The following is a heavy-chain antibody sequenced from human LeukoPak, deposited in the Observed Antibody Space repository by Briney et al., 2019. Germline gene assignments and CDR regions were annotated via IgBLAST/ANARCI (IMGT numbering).Heavy chain of an antibody. Sequence: PPGGSLRLSCEASGFSFSSHSMNWVRQAPGKGLEWVSYISSGSETIYYADPVKGRFTISRDNAKNSLFLQMNSLRAEDTAVYYCARDRGSITMVRGVNYYWGQGTLVTVSS. V-gene: IGHV3-48*04. J-gene: IGHJ4*02. CDR1: GFSFSSHS. CDR3: ARDRGSITMVRGVNYY. CDR2: ISSGSETI. D-gene: IGHD3-10*01.